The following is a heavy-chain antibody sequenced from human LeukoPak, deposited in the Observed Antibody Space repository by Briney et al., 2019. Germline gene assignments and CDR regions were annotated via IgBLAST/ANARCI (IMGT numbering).Heavy chain of an antibody. CDR2: IYHSGST. D-gene: IGHD1-26*01. V-gene: IGHV4-38-2*02. Sequence: PSETLSLTCTVSGYSISSGYYWGWIRQPPGKGLEWIGEIYHSGSTNYNPSLKSRVTISVDKSKNQFSLRLSSVTAADTAVYYCARDKFPLVGATGDDAFDIWGQGTMVAVSS. J-gene: IGHJ3*02. CDR3: ARDKFPLVGATGDDAFDI. CDR1: GYSISSGYY.